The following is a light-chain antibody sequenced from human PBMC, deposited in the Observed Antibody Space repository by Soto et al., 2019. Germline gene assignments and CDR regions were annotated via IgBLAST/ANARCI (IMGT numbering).Light chain of an antibody. CDR3: QQYNSWYT. CDR1: QSVSSN. Sequence: EILMTQSPATLSVSPGERATLSCGASQSVSSNLAWYQQKPGQAPRLLIYGASNRATGIPARFSGSGSGTEFTLTISSLQSEDFAVYYCQQYNSWYTFGQGTKLEIK. J-gene: IGKJ2*01. V-gene: IGKV3-15*01. CDR2: GAS.